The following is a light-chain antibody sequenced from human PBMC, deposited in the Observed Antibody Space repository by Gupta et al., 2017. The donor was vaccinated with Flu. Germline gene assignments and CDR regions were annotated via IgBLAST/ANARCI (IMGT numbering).Light chain of an antibody. CDR2: RAF. CDR1: QSISDW. V-gene: IGKV1-5*03. Sequence: SPSTLSASVGDTVTITCRASQSISDWLAWYQQIPGKGPKLLIYRAFTLEGGVPSRFSGSGSGTEFSLTISSLQPDDIATYYCQQYSAWWTFGQGTKVEIK. CDR3: QQYSAWWT. J-gene: IGKJ1*01.